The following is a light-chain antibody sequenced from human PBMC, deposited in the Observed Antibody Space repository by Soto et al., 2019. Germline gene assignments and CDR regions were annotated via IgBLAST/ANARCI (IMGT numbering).Light chain of an antibody. Sequence: DIQMTQSPSTLSASVGDRFTITCRASQSISSWLAWYQQKPGKAPKLLIYKASSLESGVPSRFSGSGSGTEFTLTISSLQPDDFGTYFCQQYDSVFTFGQGTRLEIK. J-gene: IGKJ5*01. CDR1: QSISSW. CDR2: KAS. CDR3: QQYDSVFT. V-gene: IGKV1-5*03.